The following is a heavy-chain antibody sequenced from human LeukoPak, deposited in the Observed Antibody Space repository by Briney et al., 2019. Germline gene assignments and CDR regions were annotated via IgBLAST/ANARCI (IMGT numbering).Heavy chain of an antibody. CDR1: GFTSSSYS. V-gene: IGHV3-48*01. CDR3: AGRVTGYSSGYVY. D-gene: IGHD5-18*01. CDR2: ISSSSSTI. J-gene: IGHJ4*02. Sequence: GGSLRLSCAASGFTSSSYSMNWVRQAPGKGLEWVSYISSSSSTIYYADSVKGRFTISRDNAKNSLYLQMNSLRAEDTAVYYCAGRVTGYSSGYVYWGQGTLVTVSS.